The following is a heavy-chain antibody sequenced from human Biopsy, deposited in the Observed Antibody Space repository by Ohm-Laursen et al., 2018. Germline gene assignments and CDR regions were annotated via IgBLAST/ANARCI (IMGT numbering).Heavy chain of an antibody. Sequence: SVKVSCKASGGTFKTEGIIWARQAPGQGLEWMGRIIPTFDTPTYAPDFQGRVTFTADKSTGTATLDLRSLTSEDTAVYYCAGGAAKGYPYDHWGQGTLVTVSS. CDR1: GGTFKTEG. CDR2: IIPTFDTP. J-gene: IGHJ5*02. D-gene: IGHD6-13*01. V-gene: IGHV1-69*06. CDR3: AGGAAKGYPYDH.